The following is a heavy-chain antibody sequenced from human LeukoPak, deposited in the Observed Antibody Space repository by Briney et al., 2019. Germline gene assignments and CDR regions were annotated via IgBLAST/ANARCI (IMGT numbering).Heavy chain of an antibody. D-gene: IGHD3-3*01. CDR3: ARGEYDFWSGYYWFDP. CDR1: GGSISSYY. CDR2: IYYSGST. Sequence: SQTLSLTCTVSGGSISSYYWSWIRQPPGKGLEWIGYIYYSGSTNYNPSLKSRVTISVDTSKNQFSLKLSSVTAADTAVYYCARGEYDFWSGYYWFDPWGQGTLVTVSS. V-gene: IGHV4-59*01. J-gene: IGHJ5*02.